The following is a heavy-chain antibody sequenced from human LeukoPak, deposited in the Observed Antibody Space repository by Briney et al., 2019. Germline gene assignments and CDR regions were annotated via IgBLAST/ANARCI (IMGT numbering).Heavy chain of an antibody. CDR3: ARARSGWYLGQFDY. V-gene: IGHV3-30*04. Sequence: GGSLRLSCVVSGFIFSSYAMHWVRQAPGKGLEWVAVISYDGSNKYYADSVKGRFSISRDNSKNTLYLQMNSLRPEDTAVYYCARARSGWYLGQFDYWGQGALVTVSS. D-gene: IGHD6-19*01. J-gene: IGHJ4*02. CDR1: GFIFSSYA. CDR2: ISYDGSNK.